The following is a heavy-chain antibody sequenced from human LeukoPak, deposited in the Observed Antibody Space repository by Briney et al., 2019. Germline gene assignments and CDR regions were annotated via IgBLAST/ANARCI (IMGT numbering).Heavy chain of an antibody. D-gene: IGHD3-10*01. CDR1: GYTFTHYD. J-gene: IGHJ3*02. CDR2: MNPDSGNT. Sequence: ASVKVSCKAPGYTFTHYDVNWVRQAAGQGLEWLGWMNPDSGNTGYAQKFQGRVTMTRDTSISTAYMELSSLRSEDTAIYYCARDADGSGSGSFDIWGQGTMVTVSS. V-gene: IGHV1-8*01. CDR3: ARDADGSGSGSFDI.